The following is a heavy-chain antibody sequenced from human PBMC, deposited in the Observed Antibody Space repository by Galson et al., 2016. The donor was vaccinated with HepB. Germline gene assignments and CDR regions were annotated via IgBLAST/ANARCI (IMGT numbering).Heavy chain of an antibody. CDR3: ARRHTRTSFDRLDDAIDI. CDR1: GFTFSSYG. CDR2: ISYDGSDK. D-gene: IGHD3-9*01. J-gene: IGHJ3*02. Sequence: SLRLSCAASGFTFSSYGMHWVRQAPGRGPEWVGVISYDGSDKYYADSVKGRFTISRDNPRNTQYLQMGSLKADDTAVYYCARRHTRTSFDRLDDAIDIWGQGTMVTVSS. V-gene: IGHV3-30*03.